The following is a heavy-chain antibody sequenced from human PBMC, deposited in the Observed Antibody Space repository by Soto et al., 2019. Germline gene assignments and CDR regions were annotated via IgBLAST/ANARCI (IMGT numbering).Heavy chain of an antibody. CDR3: ARGSPGYCSGGSCYSYYFDY. Sequence: ASVKVSCKASGYNFTDNRIHWLRQAPGQRLEWMGWIRPGSGKAQYSQKFLGRVTITRDTSASTAYMELSSLRSEDTAVYYCARGSPGYCSGGSCYSYYFDYWGQGTLVTVSS. D-gene: IGHD2-15*01. V-gene: IGHV1-3*01. J-gene: IGHJ4*02. CDR2: IRPGSGKA. CDR1: GYNFTDNR.